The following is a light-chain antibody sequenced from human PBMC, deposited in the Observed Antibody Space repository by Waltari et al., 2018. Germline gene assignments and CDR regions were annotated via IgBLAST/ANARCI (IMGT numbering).Light chain of an antibody. V-gene: IGKV1-39*01. CDR1: QNISTY. Sequence: QMTQSPSSLSASVGDRVTITCRASQNISTYLNWYQQKPGKAPKLLIFATSSLQSGVPSRFSGSGSGTDFTLSVSSLQPEDFATYFCQQTYSTLYTFGQGTKLEIK. CDR3: QQTYSTLYT. CDR2: ATS. J-gene: IGKJ2*01.